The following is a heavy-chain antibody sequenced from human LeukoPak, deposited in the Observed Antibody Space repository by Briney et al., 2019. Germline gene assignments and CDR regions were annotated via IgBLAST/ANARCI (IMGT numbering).Heavy chain of an antibody. V-gene: IGHV3-7*01. CDR1: GFTFSSYW. D-gene: IGHD4-17*01. CDR3: ANWGGTVTTDDAFDI. CDR2: IKQDGSEK. J-gene: IGHJ3*02. Sequence: PGGSLRLSCAASGFTFSSYWMSWVRQAPGKGLEWVANIKQDGSEKYYVDSVKGRFTISRDNAKNSLYLQMNSLRAEDTAVYYCANWGGTVTTDDAFDIWGQGTMVTVSS.